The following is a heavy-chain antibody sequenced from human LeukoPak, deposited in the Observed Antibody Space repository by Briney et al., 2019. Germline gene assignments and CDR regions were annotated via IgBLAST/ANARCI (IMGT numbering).Heavy chain of an antibody. D-gene: IGHD6-13*01. Sequence: SETLSLTCLVSGDSMSIYYWSWLRQPPGKGLEWIGYIYYSGSTYYNPSLKSRVTISVDTSKNQFSLKLSSVTAADTAVYYCARAPGIAAAGTYWGQGTLVTVSS. J-gene: IGHJ4*02. CDR3: ARAPGIAAAGTY. CDR2: IYYSGST. CDR1: GDSMSIYY. V-gene: IGHV4-59*12.